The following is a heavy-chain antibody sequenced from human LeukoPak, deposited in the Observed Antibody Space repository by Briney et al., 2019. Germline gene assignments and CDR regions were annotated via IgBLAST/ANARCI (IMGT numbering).Heavy chain of an antibody. Sequence: GASVKVSCKASGYIFTGYYIHWVRQAPGQGLEWMGRIIPILGIANYAQKFQGRVTITADKSTSTAYMELSSLRSGDTAVYYCASMNSGYSSSWYGHWGQGTLVTVSS. D-gene: IGHD6-13*01. CDR1: GYIFTGYY. V-gene: IGHV1-69*02. J-gene: IGHJ4*02. CDR2: IIPILGIA. CDR3: ASMNSGYSSSWYGH.